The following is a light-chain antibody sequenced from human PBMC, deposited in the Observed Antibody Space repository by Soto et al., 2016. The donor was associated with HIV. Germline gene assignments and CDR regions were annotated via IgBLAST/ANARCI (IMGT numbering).Light chain of an antibody. J-gene: IGLJ2*01. V-gene: IGLV3-1*01. CDR2: QDT. CDR3: QAWDSSTARVV. CDR1: KLGNKY. Sequence: SYELTQPPSVSVSPGQTASITCSGDKLGNKYACWYQQKPGQSPVLVIFQDTKRPSGIPERFSGPNSGNTATLTISETQAMDEADYYCQAWDSSTARVVFGGGTKLTVL.